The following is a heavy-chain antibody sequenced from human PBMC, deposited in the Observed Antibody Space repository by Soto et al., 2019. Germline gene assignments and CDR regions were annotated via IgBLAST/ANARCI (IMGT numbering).Heavy chain of an antibody. D-gene: IGHD6-19*01. CDR1: GYTFSNSG. Sequence: ASVKVSCKASGYTFSNSGISWVRQAPGQGLELLGWINSDNGNTNYAQHLQGRVTLTTDTSTSTAYMDLRSLRSDDTAMYYCARHGDYSSGWYKSPDYWGQGTLVTVSS. CDR2: INSDNGNT. J-gene: IGHJ4*02. V-gene: IGHV1-18*01. CDR3: ARHGDYSSGWYKSPDY.